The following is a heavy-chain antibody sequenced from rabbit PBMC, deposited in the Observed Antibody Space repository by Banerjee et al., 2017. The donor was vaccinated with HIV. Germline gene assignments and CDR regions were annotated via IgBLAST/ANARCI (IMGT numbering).Heavy chain of an antibody. Sequence: QEQLEESGGDLVKPEGSLTLTCTASGFSFSSSYWICWVRQAPGKGLEWIACIYAGDGSTYYASWAKGRFTISKTSSTTVTLQVTSLTAADTATYFCARAGGHAFNLWGQGTLVTVS. J-gene: IGHJ4*01. CDR1: GFSFSSSYW. V-gene: IGHV1S45*01. CDR3: ARAGGHAFNL. CDR2: IYAGDGST.